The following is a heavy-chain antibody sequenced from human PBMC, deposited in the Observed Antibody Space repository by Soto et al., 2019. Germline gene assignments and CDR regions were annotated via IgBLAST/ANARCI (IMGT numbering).Heavy chain of an antibody. CDR1: GGSISTGGYY. CDR2: FYYSGST. D-gene: IGHD1-26*01. J-gene: IGHJ5*02. V-gene: IGHV4-31*03. CDR3: ARKMASSGSYEYWFDP. Sequence: PSETLSQNCTVSGGSISTGGYYWNWIRQHPGKGLEWIGYFYYSGSTYYNPSLKSRVTISVDRSKNQFSLKLSSVTAADTAVYYCARKMASSGSYEYWFDPWGQGILVTVSS.